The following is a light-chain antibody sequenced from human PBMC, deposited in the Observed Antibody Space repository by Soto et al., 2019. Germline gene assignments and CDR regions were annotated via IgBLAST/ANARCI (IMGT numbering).Light chain of an antibody. CDR2: SNN. V-gene: IGLV1-44*01. Sequence: QSVLTQPPSVSGAPGQRVTISCSGSTSNIGYNTVNGYQQVPGTAPRLLIFSNNQWPSGVPDRFSGSKSGTSASLAISGLQSEDEADYYCEAWDDSLNGVLFGGGTKLTVL. J-gene: IGLJ2*01. CDR1: TSNIGYNT. CDR3: EAWDDSLNGVL.